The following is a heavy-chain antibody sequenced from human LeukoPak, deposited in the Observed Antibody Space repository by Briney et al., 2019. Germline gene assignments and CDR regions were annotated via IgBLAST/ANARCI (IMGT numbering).Heavy chain of an antibody. D-gene: IGHD6-13*01. Sequence: GASVKVSCKASGYTFTSYGISWVRQAPGQGLEWMGWISASTGHTKYAQNLQGRVTMTTDTSTSTAYMELRSLRSDDTAVYYCARDGDSSSWPYYFDYWGQGTLVTVSS. CDR3: ARDGDSSSWPYYFDY. CDR2: ISASTGHT. J-gene: IGHJ4*02. V-gene: IGHV1-18*01. CDR1: GYTFTSYG.